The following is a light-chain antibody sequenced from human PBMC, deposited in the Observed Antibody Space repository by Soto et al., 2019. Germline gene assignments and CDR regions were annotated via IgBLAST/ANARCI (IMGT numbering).Light chain of an antibody. CDR3: QQSGSSPRT. V-gene: IGKV3-20*01. Sequence: EIVLTQSPGTLSLSPGERATLSCRASQSLSSGYVAWYQQKAAQAPRLLIYGASSRATGIPDRFSGSGSGTDFTLTINRLEPEDFAVYYCQQSGSSPRTFGQGTKV. J-gene: IGKJ1*01. CDR1: QSLSSGY. CDR2: GAS.